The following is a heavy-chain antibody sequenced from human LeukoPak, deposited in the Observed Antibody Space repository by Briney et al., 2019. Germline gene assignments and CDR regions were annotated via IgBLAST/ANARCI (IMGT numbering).Heavy chain of an antibody. CDR1: GFTFSSYG. D-gene: IGHD3-10*01. CDR2: IWYDGSNK. V-gene: IGHV3-33*06. J-gene: IGHJ4*02. CDR3: AKEEGSGSYHY. Sequence: GGSLRLSCAASGFTFSSYGMHWVRQAPGKGLEWVAVIWYDGSNKYYADSVKGRFTISRDNSKNTLYLQMNSLRAEDTAVYYCAKEEGSGSYHYWGQGTLVTVSS.